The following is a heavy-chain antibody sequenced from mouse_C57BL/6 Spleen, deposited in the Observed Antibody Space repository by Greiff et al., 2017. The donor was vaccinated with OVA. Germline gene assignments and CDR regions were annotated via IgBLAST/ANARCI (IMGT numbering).Heavy chain of an antibody. D-gene: IGHD6-1*01. V-gene: IGHV2-5*01. J-gene: IGHJ1*03. CDR2: IWRGGST. CDR3: AKNSLLWYFDV. CDR1: GFSFTSYG. Sequence: VKLMESGPGLVQPSQSLSITCTVSGFSFTSYGVHWVRQSPGKGLEWLGVIWRGGSTDYNAAFMSRLSITKDNTKSQVFFKMNRLQADDTAIYYCAKNSLLWYFDVWGTGTTVTVSS.